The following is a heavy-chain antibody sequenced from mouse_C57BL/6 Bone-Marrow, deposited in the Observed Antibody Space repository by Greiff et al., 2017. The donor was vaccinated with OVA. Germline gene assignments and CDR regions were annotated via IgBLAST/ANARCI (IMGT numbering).Heavy chain of an antibody. J-gene: IGHJ3*01. Sequence: VQLQQPGAELVMPGASVKLSCKASGYTFTSYWMHWVKQRPGQGLEWIGEIDPSDSYTNYNQKFKGKSTLTVDKSSSTAYMQLSSLTSEDSAVYYCARLHGSAWFAYWGQGTLVTVSA. D-gene: IGHD1-1*01. CDR2: IDPSDSYT. V-gene: IGHV1-69*01. CDR3: ARLHGSAWFAY. CDR1: GYTFTSYW.